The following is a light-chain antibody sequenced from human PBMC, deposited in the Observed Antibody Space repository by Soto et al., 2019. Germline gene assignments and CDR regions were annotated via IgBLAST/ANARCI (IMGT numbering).Light chain of an antibody. CDR1: SSNIGAGFG. V-gene: IGLV1-40*01. CDR3: QSYDNSLSGFV. Sequence: QAVVTQPPSVSGAPGQRVTISCTGSSSNIGAGFGVHWYQQLPGTAPKVLIYGNNNRPSGVPDRFSGSKSGTSASLAITGLQAEDEADYYCQSYDNSLSGFVFGSGTKVTVL. CDR2: GNN. J-gene: IGLJ1*01.